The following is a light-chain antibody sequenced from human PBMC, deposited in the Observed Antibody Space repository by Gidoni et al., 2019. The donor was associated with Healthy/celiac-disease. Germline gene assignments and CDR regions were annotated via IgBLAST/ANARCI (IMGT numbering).Light chain of an antibody. J-gene: IGLJ2*01. CDR2: GNS. V-gene: IGLV1-40*01. Sequence: QSVLTQAPAVSGAPGQRVTISCTGSSSNIGAGYDLHWYQQLPGTAPKLLIYGNSNRPSGVPDRFSGSKSGTSASLAITGLQAEDEADYYCQSYDSSLSAVVFGGGTKLTVL. CDR1: SSNIGAGYD. CDR3: QSYDSSLSAVV.